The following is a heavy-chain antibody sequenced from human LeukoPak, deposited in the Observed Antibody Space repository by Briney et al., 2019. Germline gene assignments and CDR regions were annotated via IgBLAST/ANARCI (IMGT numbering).Heavy chain of an antibody. J-gene: IGHJ4*02. Sequence: SETLSLTCAVYGGSFSGYYWSWIRQPPGKGLEWIGEINHSGSTNYNPSLKSRVTISVDTSKNQFSLKLSSVTAADTAVYYCARGRRLFGVVNDYWGQGTLVTVS. V-gene: IGHV4-34*01. CDR3: ARGRRLFGVVNDY. CDR1: GGSFSGYY. D-gene: IGHD3-3*01. CDR2: INHSGST.